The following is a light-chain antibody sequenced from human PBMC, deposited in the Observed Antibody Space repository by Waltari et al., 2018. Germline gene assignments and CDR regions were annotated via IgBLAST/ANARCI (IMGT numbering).Light chain of an antibody. Sequence: QSALTQPASVSGSPGQSVTISCTGTSSDVGGYNYVSWYQQHPGNAPKPMIYEVTHRPSWVSNRCSGSKSGNTASLTISGLQAEDEADYYCSSYTSSTYPVVFGGGTKLTVL. CDR3: SSYTSSTYPVV. CDR1: SSDVGGYNY. CDR2: EVT. V-gene: IGLV2-14*01. J-gene: IGLJ2*01.